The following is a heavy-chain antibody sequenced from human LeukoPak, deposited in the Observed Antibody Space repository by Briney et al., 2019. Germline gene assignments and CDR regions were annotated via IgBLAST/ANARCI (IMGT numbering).Heavy chain of an antibody. D-gene: IGHD6-13*01. J-gene: IGHJ4*02. Sequence: ASVKVSCKASGYTFTNYGVSWVRQAPGQGLEWMGWISAYNGYTNYAQKFQFRVTMTTDTSTSTAYMELRSLTSDDTAVSYCARDLGGPVAGIVPLFDFWGQGTLVTVSS. CDR1: GYTFTNYG. CDR3: ARDLGGPVAGIVPLFDF. V-gene: IGHV1-18*01. CDR2: ISAYNGYT.